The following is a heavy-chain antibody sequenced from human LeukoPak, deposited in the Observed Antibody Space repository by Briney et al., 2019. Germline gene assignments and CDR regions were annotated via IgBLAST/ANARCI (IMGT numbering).Heavy chain of an antibody. CDR3: ARAPSCSGICPSLGYDYHLDV. CDR2: MNPNSGNT. J-gene: IGHJ6*03. Sequence: ASVKVSCKPSGYSFSSYDINWVRQATGQGLEWMGWMNPNSGNTGYAQKFQGRVTLTRNISISTAYMEVSSLRSEDTAVYYCARAPSCSGICPSLGYDYHLDVWGKGTTVTVSS. CDR1: GYSFSSYD. D-gene: IGHD2-15*01. V-gene: IGHV1-8*01.